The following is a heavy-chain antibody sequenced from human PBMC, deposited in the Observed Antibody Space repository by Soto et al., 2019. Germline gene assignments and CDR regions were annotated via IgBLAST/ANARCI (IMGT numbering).Heavy chain of an antibody. V-gene: IGHV1-2*02. J-gene: IGHJ5*02. CDR2: INPNVGGT. D-gene: IGHD2-8*01. Sequence: ASVKGSCKASGYSFTVDYMDWGRQANGQGLEWMGWINPNVGGTNYAQKFQGRVTMPRDTSIRTAYMELRRLKSDDPAVYYCARDRPSKTLSIFGMLTRKTGSAPWGKRTSVPV. CDR1: GYSFTVDY. CDR3: ARDRPSKTLSIFGMLTRKTGSAP.